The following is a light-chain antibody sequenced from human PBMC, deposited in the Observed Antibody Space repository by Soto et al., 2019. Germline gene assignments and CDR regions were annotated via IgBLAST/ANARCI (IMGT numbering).Light chain of an antibody. CDR2: DVS. CDR3: SSYTSSSTLLYV. V-gene: IGLV2-14*01. Sequence: QSALTQPASVSGSPGQSITISCTGTSSDVGGYNYVSWYQQHPGKAPKLMIYDVSKRPSGVSNRFSGSKSGNTASLNISGLQAEDEVDYYCSSYTSSSTLLYVFGTGTKLTVL. J-gene: IGLJ1*01. CDR1: SSDVGGYNY.